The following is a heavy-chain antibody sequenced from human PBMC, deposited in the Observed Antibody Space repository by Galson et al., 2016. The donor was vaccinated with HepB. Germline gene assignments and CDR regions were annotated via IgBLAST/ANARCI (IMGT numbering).Heavy chain of an antibody. D-gene: IGHD3-9*01. CDR3: AKGRRYFHWLLEFDY. Sequence: SLRLSCAVSGFTFEDYAMNWVRQAPGKGLEWVSAITRSSDSIYSAISVKGRFTISRDNAKNSLYLQMNSLRAEDTALYYCAKGRRYFHWLLEFDYWGQGILVTVSS. V-gene: IGHV3-9*01. CDR2: ITRSSDSI. CDR1: GFTFEDYA. J-gene: IGHJ4*02.